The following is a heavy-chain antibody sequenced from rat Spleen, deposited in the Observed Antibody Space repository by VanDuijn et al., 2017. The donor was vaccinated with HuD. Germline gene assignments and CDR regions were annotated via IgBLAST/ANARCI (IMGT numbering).Heavy chain of an antibody. CDR2: INYDGSST. D-gene: IGHD1-11*01. J-gene: IGHJ2*01. CDR1: GFTFSDYY. V-gene: IGHV5-29*01. CDR3: ARGSYGGYYFDY. Sequence: EVQLVESDGGLVQPGRSLKLSCAASGFTFSDYYMAWVRQTPTKGLGWVATINYDGSSTYYRDSVNGRFTISRDNAKSTLYLQMDSLRSEDTATYYCARGSYGGYYFDYWGQGVMVTVSS.